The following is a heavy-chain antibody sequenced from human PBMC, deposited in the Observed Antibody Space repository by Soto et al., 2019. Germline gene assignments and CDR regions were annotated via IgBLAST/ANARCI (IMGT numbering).Heavy chain of an antibody. Sequence: QVQLQESGPGLVKPSQTLSLTCTVSGGSIHSGGYCWSWIRQHPGKGLDWIGCISYGGSTSYNPSLKSRVTVSVDTSKNQCSLKLTSVTAADAAVYDCSRGILVWGQGALITVSS. CDR3: SRGILV. CDR1: GGSIHSGGYC. D-gene: IGHD5-18*01. J-gene: IGHJ4*02. V-gene: IGHV4-31*03. CDR2: ISYGGST.